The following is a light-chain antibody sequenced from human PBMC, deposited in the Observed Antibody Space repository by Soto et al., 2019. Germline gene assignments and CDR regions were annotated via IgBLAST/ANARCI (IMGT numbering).Light chain of an antibody. Sequence: QSVLTQPPSVSGAPGQRVTISCTGSSSNIGAGYDVHWYQQLPGTAPKLLIYGNSNRLSGVPDRFSGSKSGTSASLAITGLQAEDEADYYCQSYDSSLSGLVFGGGTKVTVL. CDR3: QSYDSSLSGLV. CDR2: GNS. CDR1: SSNIGAGYD. J-gene: IGLJ2*01. V-gene: IGLV1-40*01.